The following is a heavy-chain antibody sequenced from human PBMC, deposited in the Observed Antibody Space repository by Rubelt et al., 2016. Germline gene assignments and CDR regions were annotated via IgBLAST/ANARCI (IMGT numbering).Heavy chain of an antibody. V-gene: IGHV4-34*01. CDR1: GGSFSGYY. CDR3: ARDLFGAAADY. J-gene: IGHJ4*02. D-gene: IGHD3-16*01. CDR2: INHSGST. Sequence: QVQLQQWGAGLLKPSETLSLTCAVYGGSFSGYYWSWIRQPPGKGLEWIGEINHSGSTTYNPSLKSRVTISVDTSKNQFSRKLSSGTAADTAVYYCARDLFGAAADYWGQGTLVTVSS.